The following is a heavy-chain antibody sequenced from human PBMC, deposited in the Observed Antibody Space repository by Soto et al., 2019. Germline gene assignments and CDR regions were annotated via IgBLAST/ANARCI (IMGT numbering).Heavy chain of an antibody. CDR1: GGTFSSYT. V-gene: IGHV1-69*02. J-gene: IGHJ4*02. Sequence: QVQLGQSGAEVKQPGSSVNVSGKASGGTFSSYTISWVRQAPGQGLEWMGRIIPILGIANYGQKFQGRVTITADKSTSTAYMELSSLRSEDTAVYYCSRSVVVAAHFDYWGQGTLVTVSS. CDR3: SRSVVVAAHFDY. D-gene: IGHD2-15*01. CDR2: IIPILGIA.